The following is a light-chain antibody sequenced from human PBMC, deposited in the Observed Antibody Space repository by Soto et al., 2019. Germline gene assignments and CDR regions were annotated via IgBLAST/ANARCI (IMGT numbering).Light chain of an antibody. CDR2: DNT. CDR3: QSYDSSLSVV. J-gene: IGLJ2*01. V-gene: IGLV1-40*01. Sequence: QSVLTQPPSVSGARGLRVTISCTGSGSTIGTGYDVHWYQQLPGTAPRLLIYDNTNRPSGVPDRFSGSKSGTSASLAISGLQAEDEADYYCQSYDSSLSVVFGGGTKLTVL. CDR1: GSTIGTGYD.